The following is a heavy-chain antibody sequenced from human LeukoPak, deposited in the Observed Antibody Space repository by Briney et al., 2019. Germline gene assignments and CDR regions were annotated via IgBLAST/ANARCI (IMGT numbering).Heavy chain of an antibody. CDR1: GGSISSSSYY. V-gene: IGHV4-39*07. J-gene: IGHJ5*02. CDR3: ARDFYESSPRLWNWFDP. CDR2: IYHDGSS. Sequence: PSETLSLTCTVSGGSISSSSYYWGWIRQPPGKGLEWIGNIYHDGSSYYNPSLKSRVTISVDTSKNQFSLKLSSVTAADTAVYYCARDFYESSPRLWNWFDPWGQGTLVTVSS. D-gene: IGHD2/OR15-2a*01.